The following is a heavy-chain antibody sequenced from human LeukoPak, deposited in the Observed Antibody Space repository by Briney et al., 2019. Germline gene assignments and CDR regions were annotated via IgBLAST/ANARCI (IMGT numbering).Heavy chain of an antibody. J-gene: IGHJ1*01. D-gene: IGHD2-2*02. Sequence: ASVKVSCKASGYTFTTYGISWVRQAPGPGLEWVGWITTYNGNTNYAQKLQGRVTMTTDTSTSTAYMELRSLRSDDTAVYYCARGVPAAIAYFQPWGQGTLVTVSS. CDR2: ITTYNGNT. CDR3: ARGVPAAIAYFQP. V-gene: IGHV1-18*01. CDR1: GYTFTTYG.